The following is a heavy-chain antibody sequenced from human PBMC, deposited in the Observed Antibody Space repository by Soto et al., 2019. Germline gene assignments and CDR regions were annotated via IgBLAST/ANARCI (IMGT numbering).Heavy chain of an antibody. CDR3: ARVCGGDCHYGMDV. D-gene: IGHD2-21*02. Sequence: QVQLQESGPGLVKPSQTLSLTCTVSGGSISSGGYYWSWIRQHPGKGLEWIGYIYYSGSTYYNPSLKSRVTIXVXTPXTQFSLKLSSVTAADTAVYYCARVCGGDCHYGMDVWGQGTTVTVSS. CDR2: IYYSGST. V-gene: IGHV4-31*03. CDR1: GGSISSGGYY. J-gene: IGHJ6*02.